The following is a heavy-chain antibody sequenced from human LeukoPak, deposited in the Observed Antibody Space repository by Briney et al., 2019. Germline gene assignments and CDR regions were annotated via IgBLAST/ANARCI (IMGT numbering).Heavy chain of an antibody. D-gene: IGHD5-18*01. CDR2: ISGSAGKI. CDR1: GFTFSNYA. CDR3: ARALRPDTALALY. V-gene: IGHV3-23*01. Sequence: GGSLRLSCVASGFTFSNYAMSWVRQAPGKGLDWVSVISGSAGKIRYAGSAKGRFAISRDNSENTVYLQMNSLRAEDTAVYYCARALRPDTALALYWGQGTLVTVSS. J-gene: IGHJ4*02.